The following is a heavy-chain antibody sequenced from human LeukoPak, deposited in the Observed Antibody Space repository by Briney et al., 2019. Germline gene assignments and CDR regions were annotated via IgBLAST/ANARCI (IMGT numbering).Heavy chain of an antibody. V-gene: IGHV3-7*01. CDR2: MNEYGSEI. CDR1: GFTFSSYA. J-gene: IGHJ4*02. Sequence: GGSLRLSCAASGFTFSSYAMSWVRQAPGKGLEWVAKMNEYGSEIFYVDSVKGRFTISRDNGKNSLYLQMNRLRAEDTAVYYCARPRGCGSSRCNNFDYWGQGTLVIVSS. CDR3: ARPRGCGSSRCNNFDY. D-gene: IGHD2-2*01.